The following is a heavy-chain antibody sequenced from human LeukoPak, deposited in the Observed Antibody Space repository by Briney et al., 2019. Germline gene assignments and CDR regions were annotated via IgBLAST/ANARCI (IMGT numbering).Heavy chain of an antibody. D-gene: IGHD5-18*01. Sequence: PSETLSLTCAVSGGSISSISSNNWAWIRQPPGKGLELIAAIHYTGSTYYNPSFMSRVTISVDTSKNQFSLKLNSLTATDTAVYYCARLPTGYPNWFDTWGQGILVTVSS. CDR3: ARLPTGYPNWFDT. CDR1: GGSISSISSNN. J-gene: IGHJ5*02. V-gene: IGHV4-39*01. CDR2: IHYTGST.